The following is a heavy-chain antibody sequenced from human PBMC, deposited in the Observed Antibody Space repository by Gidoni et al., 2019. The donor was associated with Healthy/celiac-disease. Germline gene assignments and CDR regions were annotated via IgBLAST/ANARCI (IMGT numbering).Heavy chain of an antibody. CDR1: GGSISGGDYY. CDR2: IYYSGST. CDR3: ATVPRAYYYDSSGYPYFDY. V-gene: IGHV4-30-4*01. J-gene: IGHJ4*02. Sequence: QVQLQESGPGLVKPSQTLSLTGTVSGGSISGGDYYGMCIRQPPGKVLEWIRYIYYSGSTSYKPSLKSRVTRSVDTSKNQFSLKLSSVSAADTAVYSCATVPRAYYYDSSGYPYFDYWGEGTLVTVSS. D-gene: IGHD3-22*01.